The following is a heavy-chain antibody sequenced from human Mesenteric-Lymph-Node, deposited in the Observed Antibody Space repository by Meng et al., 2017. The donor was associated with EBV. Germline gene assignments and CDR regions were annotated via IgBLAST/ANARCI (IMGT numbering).Heavy chain of an antibody. Sequence: QGLLRQWGEGLLKPSETLSHSCVVYGGSFSGYYWSWIRQPPGKGLEWIGEINHSGDASYNPSLKSRAIISVDTAKNQFSLKLNSLTAADTAVYYCAKGRIVARSPWPDPWGQGILVTVSS. V-gene: IGHV4-34*01. D-gene: IGHD6-6*01. CDR1: GGSFSGYY. CDR2: INHSGDA. J-gene: IGHJ5*02. CDR3: AKGRIVARSPWPDP.